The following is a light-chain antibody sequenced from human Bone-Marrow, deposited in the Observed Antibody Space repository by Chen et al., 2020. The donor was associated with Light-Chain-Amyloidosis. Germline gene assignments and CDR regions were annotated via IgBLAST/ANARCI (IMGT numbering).Light chain of an antibody. CDR3: SSYTMSNTLV. CDR2: EVT. CDR1: SSDVGGDNH. V-gene: IGLV2-14*01. Sequence: QSALTQPASVSGSPGQSITISCTGTSSDVGGDNHVSWYQQHPDKAPKLMIYEVTNRPSCVPARFSGAKSDNTASRTISGLQTEDGADYFCSSYTMSNTLVFGSGTRVTVL. J-gene: IGLJ1*01.